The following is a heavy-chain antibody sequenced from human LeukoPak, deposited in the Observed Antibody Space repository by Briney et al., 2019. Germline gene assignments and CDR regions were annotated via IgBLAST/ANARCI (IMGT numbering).Heavy chain of an antibody. V-gene: IGHV4-4*02. CDR2: IYHSGST. D-gene: IGHD6-13*01. Sequence: SGTLSLTCAVSGGSISSSNWWSWVRQPPGKGLEWIGEIYHSGSTNYNPSLKSRVTISVDKSKNQFSLKLSSVTAADTAVYYCARARHRGQLVLYYFDYWGQGTLVTVSS. J-gene: IGHJ4*02. CDR1: GGSISSSNW. CDR3: ARARHRGQLVLYYFDY.